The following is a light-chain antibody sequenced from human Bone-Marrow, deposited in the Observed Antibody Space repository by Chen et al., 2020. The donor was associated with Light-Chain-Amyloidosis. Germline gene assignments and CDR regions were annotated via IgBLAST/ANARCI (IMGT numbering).Light chain of an antibody. V-gene: IGKV1-5*01. CDR2: DAS. CDR1: QSISTS. CDR3: QPYNRYPYP. Sequence: DIQMTQSPSTLSPSVGDRVTITCRASQSISTSLAWYQQKPGKAPKLLIYDASTLEAGVPSRFSGSGCGTYFTLTIHSLQPDDFATYFCQPYNRYPYPFGQGTKLE. J-gene: IGKJ2*01.